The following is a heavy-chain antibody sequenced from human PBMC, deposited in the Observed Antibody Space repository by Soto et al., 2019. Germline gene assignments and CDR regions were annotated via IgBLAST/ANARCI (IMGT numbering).Heavy chain of an antibody. CDR1: GLTFSSYS. CDR2: ISSSSSTI. V-gene: IGHV3-48*01. D-gene: IGHD3-10*01. CDR3: AFGEESRYYYYGMDV. Sequence: EVQLVESGGGLVQRGGSLRLSCAASGLTFSSYSMNWVRQAPGKGLEWVSYISSSSSTIYYADSAKGRFTISRDNAKNSLYLQMKGLRAADTAVYYCAFGEESRYYYYGMDVWGQGTTVTVSS. J-gene: IGHJ6*02.